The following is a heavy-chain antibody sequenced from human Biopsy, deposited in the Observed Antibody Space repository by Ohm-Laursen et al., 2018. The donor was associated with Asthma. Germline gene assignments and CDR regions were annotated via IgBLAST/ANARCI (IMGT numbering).Heavy chain of an antibody. J-gene: IGHJ5*02. D-gene: IGHD6-13*01. V-gene: IGHV1-2*06. Sequence: GASVKVSCKASGYPFIGYHIHWMRQAPGQGLEWMGRINPNSGATNYAQKVQGRVTMTRDTSISTAYMEVSRLRSDDTAVYYCARGQKSAGDRWFDPWGQGTLVTVSS. CDR1: GYPFIGYH. CDR2: INPNSGAT. CDR3: ARGQKSAGDRWFDP.